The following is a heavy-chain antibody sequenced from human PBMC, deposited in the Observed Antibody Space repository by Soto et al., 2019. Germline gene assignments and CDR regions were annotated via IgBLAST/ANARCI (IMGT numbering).Heavy chain of an antibody. CDR3: ARDRGDYDY. D-gene: IGHD4-17*01. Sequence: QVQLVQSGAEVKEPGASVKVSCQASGYTFTSYGITWVRQAPGQGLEWVGWITGYNGSTNHAQRLQDRVTLTTDTSTNTAYMELRSLRSDDTAVYYCARDRGDYDYWGQGTLVTVSS. CDR2: ITGYNGST. J-gene: IGHJ4*02. CDR1: GYTFTSYG. V-gene: IGHV1-18*01.